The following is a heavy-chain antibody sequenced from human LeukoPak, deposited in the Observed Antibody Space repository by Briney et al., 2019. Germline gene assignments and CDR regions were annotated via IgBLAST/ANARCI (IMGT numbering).Heavy chain of an antibody. V-gene: IGHV4-61*02. Sequence: SETLSLTCTVSGGSISSGSYYWSWIRQPAGKGLEWIGRIYTSGSTNYNPSLKSRVTISVDTSKNQFSLKLSSVTAADTAVYYCAREDYDFWSGYWTRRAFDIWGQGTMVTVSS. J-gene: IGHJ3*02. CDR2: IYTSGST. CDR3: AREDYDFWSGYWTRRAFDI. CDR1: GGSISSGSYY. D-gene: IGHD3-3*01.